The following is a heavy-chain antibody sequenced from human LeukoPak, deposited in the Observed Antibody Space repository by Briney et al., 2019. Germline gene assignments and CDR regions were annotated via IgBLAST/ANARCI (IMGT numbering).Heavy chain of an antibody. Sequence: GGSLRLSCAASGFIFSDYWMHWVRQAPGKGLVWVSGINTDGSRATYADSVKGRFTFSRDNAKNTLYLQMSSLRDEDTAAYYCVRDRPHNWFDPWGQGTLVTVSS. J-gene: IGHJ5*02. CDR3: VRDRPHNWFDP. CDR2: INTDGSRA. CDR1: GFIFSDYW. V-gene: IGHV3-74*01.